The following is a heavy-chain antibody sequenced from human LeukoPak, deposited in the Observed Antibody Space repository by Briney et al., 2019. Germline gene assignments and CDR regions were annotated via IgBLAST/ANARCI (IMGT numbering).Heavy chain of an antibody. Sequence: ASVKVSCKASGYTFTSYHIHWVRQAPGQGLEWMGIINPSGGSTNYAQKFQGRVTMTRDTSTGTDYMEVSSLTSEDTAVYYCARDRDGNYVDYWGQGTLVTVSS. D-gene: IGHD3-10*01. CDR2: INPSGGST. CDR1: GYTFTSYH. J-gene: IGHJ4*02. V-gene: IGHV1-46*01. CDR3: ARDRDGNYVDY.